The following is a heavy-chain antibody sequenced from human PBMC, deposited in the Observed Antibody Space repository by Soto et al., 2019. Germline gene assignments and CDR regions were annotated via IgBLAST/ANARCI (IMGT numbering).Heavy chain of an antibody. CDR2: IFYIGST. V-gene: IGHV4-59*08. Sequence: SETLSLTCTVSGGSISSYYCSWIRQPPGKGLEWIGSIFYIGSTYYNPSLKGRLTISVDPSKNQFSLKLTSVTAADTAMYYCARPKTIGAAAGKGWFDPWGQGTLVTVSS. J-gene: IGHJ5*02. CDR1: GGSISSYY. D-gene: IGHD6-13*01. CDR3: ARPKTIGAAAGKGWFDP.